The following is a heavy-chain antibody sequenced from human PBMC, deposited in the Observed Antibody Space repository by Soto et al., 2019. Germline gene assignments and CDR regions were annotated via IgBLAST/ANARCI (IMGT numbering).Heavy chain of an antibody. CDR2: INHSGST. CDR3: ARERVVTEYYYYYGMDV. CDR1: GGSFSGYY. D-gene: IGHD3-3*01. V-gene: IGHV4-34*01. Sequence: PSETLSLTCAVYGGSFSGYYWSWIRQPPGKGLEWIGEINHSGSTNYNPSLKSRVTISVDTSKNQFSLKLSSVTAADTAVYYCARERVVTEYYYYYGMDVWGQGTTVTVSS. J-gene: IGHJ6*02.